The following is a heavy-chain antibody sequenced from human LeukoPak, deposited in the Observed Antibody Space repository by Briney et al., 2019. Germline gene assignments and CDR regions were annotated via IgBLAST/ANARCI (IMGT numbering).Heavy chain of an antibody. D-gene: IGHD3-9*01. CDR3: ARHATLYYDILTGYYFGQATNWFDP. CDR2: IYTSGST. CDR1: GGSISSYY. V-gene: IGHV4-4*07. J-gene: IGHJ5*02. Sequence: SETLSLTCTVSGGSISSYYWSLIRQPAGKGLEWIGRIYTSGSTNYNPSLKSRVTMSVDTSKNRFSLKLSSVTAADTAVYYCARHATLYYDILTGYYFGQATNWFDPWGQGTLVTVSS.